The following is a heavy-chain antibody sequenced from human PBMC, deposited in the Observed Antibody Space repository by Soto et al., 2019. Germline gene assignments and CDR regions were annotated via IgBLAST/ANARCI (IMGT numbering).Heavy chain of an antibody. D-gene: IGHD3-22*01. CDR3: ARGPDNDTDDAFDI. V-gene: IGHV4-31*03. Sequence: QVQLQESGPGLVKPSQTLSLSCTVSGGSISSGAYYWSWIRQHPGKGLEWIGYIYYSGTTYYNPSLKSGVTMSVDTSKNQFSLKLSSVTAADTAVYYCARGPDNDTDDAFDIWGQGTMVTVSS. CDR2: IYYSGTT. J-gene: IGHJ3*02. CDR1: GGSISSGAYY.